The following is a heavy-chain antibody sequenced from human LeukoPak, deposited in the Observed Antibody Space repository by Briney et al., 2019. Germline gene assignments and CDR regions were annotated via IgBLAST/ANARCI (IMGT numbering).Heavy chain of an antibody. CDR1: GFTFDDYA. CDR2: ISGSGGST. Sequence: PGRSLRLSCAASGFTFDDYAMHWVRQAPGKGLEWVSAISGSGGSTYYADSVKGRFTISRDNSKNTLYLQMNSLRAEDTAVYYCAKAGGGLWFGELKWAYFDYWGQGTLVTVSS. D-gene: IGHD3-10*01. CDR3: AKAGGGLWFGELKWAYFDY. J-gene: IGHJ4*02. V-gene: IGHV3-23*01.